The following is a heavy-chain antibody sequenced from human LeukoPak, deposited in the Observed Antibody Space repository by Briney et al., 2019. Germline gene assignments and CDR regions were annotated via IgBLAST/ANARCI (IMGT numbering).Heavy chain of an antibody. D-gene: IGHD5-18*01. CDR1: GSSFSTYW. J-gene: IGHJ4*02. CDR3: ARDPSRGYSYGYADY. CDR2: IMRDGSEK. V-gene: IGHV3-7*01. Sequence: PGGSLRLSCAASGSSFSTYWMNWVRQPPGKGLEWVANIMRDGSEKYYVDSVKGRFTISRDNAKNSLYLQMNSLRAEDTAVYYCARDPSRGYSYGYADYWGQGSLVTVSS.